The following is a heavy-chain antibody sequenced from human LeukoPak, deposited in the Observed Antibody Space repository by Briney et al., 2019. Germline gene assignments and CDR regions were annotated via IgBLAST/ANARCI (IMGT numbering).Heavy chain of an antibody. CDR2: IHTGGST. D-gene: IGHD6-6*01. J-gene: IGHJ4*02. CDR1: SGSISSYY. Sequence: SETLSLTCTVSSGSISSYYWSWIRQPAGKGLEWIGRIHTGGSTDYNPSLKSRVTMSVDTSKNQFSLKVRSVTAADTAVYYCAREGSATARPFVSNDYWGQGTLVTVSS. V-gene: IGHV4-4*07. CDR3: AREGSATARPFVSNDY.